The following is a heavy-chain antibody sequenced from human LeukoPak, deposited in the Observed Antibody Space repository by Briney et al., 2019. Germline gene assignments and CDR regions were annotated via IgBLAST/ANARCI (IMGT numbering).Heavy chain of an antibody. CDR1: GYTFASYG. Sequence: GASVKVSCKASGYTFASYGISWVRQAPGQGLEWMGWISAYNGDTRYAQNFQGRATMTTDTSTSTAYLELRSLTSDDTALYYCARDGRGSYYWAGVLDYWGQGTLGTVSS. CDR3: ARDGRGSYYWAGVLDY. V-gene: IGHV1-18*01. D-gene: IGHD1-26*01. J-gene: IGHJ4*02. CDR2: ISAYNGDT.